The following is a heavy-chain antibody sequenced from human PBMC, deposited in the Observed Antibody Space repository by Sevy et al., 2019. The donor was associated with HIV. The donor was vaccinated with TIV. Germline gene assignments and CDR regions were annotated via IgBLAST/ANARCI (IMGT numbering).Heavy chain of an antibody. V-gene: IGHV3-21*01. CDR2: IGISSSYI. D-gene: IGHD3-22*01. Sequence: GGSLRLSCAASGFTFITYTMNWVRQAPGTGLEWVSSIGISSSYIYYADSVKGRFTISRDNAKNSLYLQMNSLRAEDMAVYYCARANLDSSGSYDAFDIWGQGTMVTVSS. J-gene: IGHJ3*02. CDR3: ARANLDSSGSYDAFDI. CDR1: GFTFITYT.